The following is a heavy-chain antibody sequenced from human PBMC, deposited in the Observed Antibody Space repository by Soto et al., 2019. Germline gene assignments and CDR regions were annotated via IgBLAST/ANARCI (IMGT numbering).Heavy chain of an antibody. J-gene: IGHJ4*02. CDR1: GFSLSTSGVG. V-gene: IGHV2-5*02. CDR2: IFWDDDK. Sequence: QITLKESGPTLVKPTQTLTLTCTFSGFSLSTSGVGVGWIRQPPGKALEWLALIFWDDDKRYSPSLKSRLTIPQGTSKNQVVLTMTNMDPVDTATYYCAHSPPYDILTGSLNYFDYWGQGTLVTVSS. D-gene: IGHD3-9*01. CDR3: AHSPPYDILTGSLNYFDY.